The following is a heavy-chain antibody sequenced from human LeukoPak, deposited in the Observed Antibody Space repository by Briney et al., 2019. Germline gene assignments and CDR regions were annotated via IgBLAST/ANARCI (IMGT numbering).Heavy chain of an antibody. CDR1: GGTFSSYA. V-gene: IGHV1-69*06. CDR2: IIPIFGTA. CDR3: ARLSSTRDSSGYYYELAY. J-gene: IGHJ4*02. D-gene: IGHD3-22*01. Sequence: ASVKVSCKASGGTFSSYAISWVRQAPGQGLEWMGGIIPIFGTANYAQKFQGRVTITADKSTSTAYMELSSLRSEDTAVYYCARLSSTRDSSGYYYELAYWGQGTLVTVSS.